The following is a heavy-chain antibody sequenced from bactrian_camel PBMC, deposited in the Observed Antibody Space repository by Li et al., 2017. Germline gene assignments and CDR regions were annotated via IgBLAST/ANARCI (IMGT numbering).Heavy chain of an antibody. CDR1: RNIGRHYC. CDR3: ATVAGSFSDDYARARAYVY. Sequence: HVQLVESGGGSVHTGGSLRLSCVDRRNIGRHYCMGWFRQAPGKGLEWVSSVNSGGSTYYADSVKGRFTTSRDNAKNTVYLQMNSLKSEDTALYYCATVAGSFSDDYARARAYVYWGQGTQVTVS. D-gene: IGHD4*01. CDR2: VNSGGST. V-gene: IGHV3S1*01. J-gene: IGHJ4*01.